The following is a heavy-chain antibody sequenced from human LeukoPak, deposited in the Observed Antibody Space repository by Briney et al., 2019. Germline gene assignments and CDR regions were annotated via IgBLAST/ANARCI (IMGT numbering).Heavy chain of an antibody. Sequence: SETLSLTCTVSGGSISSGDYYWSGIRQPPGKGLEGIGYIYYSGSTYYNPSLKSRVTMSVDTSKNQFSLKLSSVTAADPAVYYCARTEDYYGSGSHFDYWGQGTLVTVSS. CDR3: ARTEDYYGSGSHFDY. D-gene: IGHD3-10*01. CDR1: GGSISSGDYY. V-gene: IGHV4-30-4*08. CDR2: IYYSGST. J-gene: IGHJ4*02.